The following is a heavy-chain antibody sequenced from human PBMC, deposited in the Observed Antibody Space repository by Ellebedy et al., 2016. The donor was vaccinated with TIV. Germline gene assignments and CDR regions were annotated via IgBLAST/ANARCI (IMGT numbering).Heavy chain of an antibody. CDR1: GGSFSGYY. V-gene: IGHV4-34*01. CDR3: ARVAPPTLRGLGWFDP. D-gene: IGHD6-6*01. CDR2: INHSGST. J-gene: IGHJ5*02. Sequence: SETLSLTXAVYGGSFSGYYWSWIRQPPGKGLEWIGEINHSGSTNYNPSLKSRVTISVDTSKNQFSLQLSSVTAADTAVYYCARVAPPTLRGLGWFDPWGQGTLVTVSS.